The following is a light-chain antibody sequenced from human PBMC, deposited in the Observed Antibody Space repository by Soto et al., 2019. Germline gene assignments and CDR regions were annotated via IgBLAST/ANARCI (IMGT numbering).Light chain of an antibody. CDR1: SSDVGGYNY. V-gene: IGLV2-8*01. J-gene: IGLJ2*01. CDR3: GSHAGSSAV. CDR2: DVS. Sequence: QSALTQPPSASGSPGQSVTISCTGTSSDVGGYNYVSWYQQHPGKAPKVIIYDVSKRPSGVPDRFSGSKSGNTASLTVSGLQTEDEADYYCGSHAGSSAVFGGGTTLTVL.